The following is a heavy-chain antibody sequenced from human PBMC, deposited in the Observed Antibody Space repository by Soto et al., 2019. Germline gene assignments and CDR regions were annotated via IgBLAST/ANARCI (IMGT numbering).Heavy chain of an antibody. CDR1: GGSISSGGYS. Sequence: SETLSLTCAVSGGSISSGGYSWSWIRQPPGKGLEWIGYIYHSGSTYYNPSLKSRVTISVDRSKNQFSLKLSSVTAADTAVYYCARAGDNWNAIDYWGQGTLVTVS. D-gene: IGHD1-1*01. V-gene: IGHV4-30-2*01. CDR2: IYHSGST. CDR3: ARAGDNWNAIDY. J-gene: IGHJ4*02.